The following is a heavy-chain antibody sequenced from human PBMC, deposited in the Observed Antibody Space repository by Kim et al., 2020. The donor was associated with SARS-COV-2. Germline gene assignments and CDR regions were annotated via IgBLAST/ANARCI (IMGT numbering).Heavy chain of an antibody. CDR1: GYTFTSYA. J-gene: IGHJ2*01. Sequence: ASVKVSCKASGYTFTSYAMHWVRQAPGQRLEWMGWINAGNGNTKYSQKFQGRVTITRDTSASTAYMELSSLRSEDTAVYYCARVVGGTGNWYFDLWGRGTLVTVSS. V-gene: IGHV1-3*01. CDR2: INAGNGNT. CDR3: ARVVGGTGNWYFDL. D-gene: IGHD1-1*01.